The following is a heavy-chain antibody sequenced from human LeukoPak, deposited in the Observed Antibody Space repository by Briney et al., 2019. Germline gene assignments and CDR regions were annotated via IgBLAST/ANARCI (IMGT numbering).Heavy chain of an antibody. CDR3: ARASRYYHGSGSYYPNWFDP. Sequence: PSETLSLTCAVSGGSISSSNWWSWVRQPPGKGLEWIGEIYHSGSTNYNPSLKSRVTISVDKSKNQFSLKLSSVTAADTAVYYCARASRYYHGSGSYYPNWFDPWGQGTLVTVSS. J-gene: IGHJ5*02. D-gene: IGHD3-10*01. V-gene: IGHV4-4*02. CDR1: GGSISSSNW. CDR2: IYHSGST.